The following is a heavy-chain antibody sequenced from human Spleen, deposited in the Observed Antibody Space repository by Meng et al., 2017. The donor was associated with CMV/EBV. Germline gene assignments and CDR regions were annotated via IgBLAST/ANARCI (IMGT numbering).Heavy chain of an antibody. CDR3: ARGVGASAFDI. CDR2: ISDGGSTI. CDR1: GFTFSDYY. V-gene: IGHV3-11*04. D-gene: IGHD1-26*01. Sequence: GESLKISCAASGFTFSDYYMSWIRQAPEKGLELVSYISDGGSTIYYADSVKGRFTVSRDNAKNSLYLQMNSLRAEDTAVYYCARGVGASAFDIWGQGRMVTVSS. J-gene: IGHJ3*02.